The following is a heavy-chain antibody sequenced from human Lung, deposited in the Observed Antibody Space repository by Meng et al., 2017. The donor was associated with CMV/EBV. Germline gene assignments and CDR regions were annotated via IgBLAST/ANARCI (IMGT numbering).Heavy chain of an antibody. CDR1: GFTFDDYG. Sequence: XAASGFTFDDYGMSWVRQTPGKGLEWVCGINWNGGSTGYADSVKGRFTISRDNAKNSLYLQMNSLRAEDTAMYYCARVGNEFWSGPKYRYHHYGLDIXGQGXTVTVSS. CDR2: INWNGGST. J-gene: IGHJ6*02. V-gene: IGHV3-20*04. CDR3: ARVGNEFWSGPKYRYHHYGLDI. D-gene: IGHD3-3*01.